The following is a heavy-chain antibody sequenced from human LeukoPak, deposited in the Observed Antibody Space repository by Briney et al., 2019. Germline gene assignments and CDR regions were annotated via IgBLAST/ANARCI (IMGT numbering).Heavy chain of an antibody. D-gene: IGHD3-22*01. Sequence: SVKVSCKASGFTFTSSAVQWVRQARGQRLEWIGWIVVGSGNTNYAQKFQERVTITRDISTSTAYMELSSLRSEDTAVYYCAADLDDSRQWWYFDLWGRGTLVTVSS. CDR1: GFTFTSSA. J-gene: IGHJ2*01. CDR3: AADLDDSRQWWYFDL. V-gene: IGHV1-58*01. CDR2: IVVGSGNT.